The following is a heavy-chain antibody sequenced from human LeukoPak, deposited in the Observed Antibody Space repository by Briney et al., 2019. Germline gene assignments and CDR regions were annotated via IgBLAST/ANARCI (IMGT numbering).Heavy chain of an antibody. CDR3: ARDRGYARKYYYYGMDV. J-gene: IGHJ6*02. CDR1: GGTFSSYA. D-gene: IGHD1-14*01. Sequence: ASVKVSCKASGGTFSSYAISWVRQAPGQGLEWMGRIIPILGIANYAQKFQGRVTITADKSTSTAYMELSSLRSEDTAVYYCARDRGYARKYYYYGMDVWGQETTVTVSS. CDR2: IIPILGIA. V-gene: IGHV1-69*04.